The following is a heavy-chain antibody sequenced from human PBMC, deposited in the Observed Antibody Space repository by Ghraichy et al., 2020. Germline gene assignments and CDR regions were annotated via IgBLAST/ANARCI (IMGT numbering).Heavy chain of an antibody. CDR2: ISSSSSTI. CDR3: ARGHTDTIFGVVIRYMDV. Sequence: GGSLRLSCAASGFTFSSYSMNWVRQAPGKGLEWVSYISSSSSTIYYADSVKGRFTISRDNAKNSLYLQMNSLRDEDTAVYYCARGHTDTIFGVVIRYMDVWGKGTTVTVSS. J-gene: IGHJ6*03. D-gene: IGHD3-3*01. V-gene: IGHV3-48*02. CDR1: GFTFSSYS.